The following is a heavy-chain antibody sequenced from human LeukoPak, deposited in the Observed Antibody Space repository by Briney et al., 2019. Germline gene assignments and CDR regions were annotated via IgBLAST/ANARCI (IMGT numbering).Heavy chain of an antibody. CDR1: GGSISSGDYY. CDR2: IYYSGST. D-gene: IGHD2-2*01. Sequence: PSETLSLTCTVSGGSISSGDYYWSWIRQPPGKGLEWIGYIYYSGSTYYNPSLKSRATISVDTSKNQFSLKLSSVTAADTAVYYCARETYCSSTSCYDGKSGYWGQGTLVTVSS. V-gene: IGHV4-30-4*01. J-gene: IGHJ4*02. CDR3: ARETYCSSTSCYDGKSGY.